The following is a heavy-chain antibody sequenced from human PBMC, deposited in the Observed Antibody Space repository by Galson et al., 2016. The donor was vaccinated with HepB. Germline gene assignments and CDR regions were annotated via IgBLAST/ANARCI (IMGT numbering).Heavy chain of an antibody. Sequence: SLRLSCAASGFTFDDFAMHWVRQVPGKGLEWVSTITWNSGHRDYAGSVKGRFTISRDNAMNFLYLQVNSLRLEDTALYYCAKHSAMAAVGVEVDYWGQGVLVTVSS. CDR2: ITWNSGHR. J-gene: IGHJ4*02. CDR3: AKHSAMAAVGVEVDY. CDR1: GFTFDDFA. D-gene: IGHD5-24*01. V-gene: IGHV3-9*01.